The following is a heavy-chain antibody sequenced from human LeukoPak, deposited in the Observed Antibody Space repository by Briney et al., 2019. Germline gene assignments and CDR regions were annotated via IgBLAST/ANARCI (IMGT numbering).Heavy chain of an antibody. CDR2: ISYDGSNK. CDR1: GFTFSSYA. J-gene: IGHJ4*02. Sequence: SGGSLRLSCAASGFTFSSYAMHWVRQAPGKGLEWVAVISYDGSNKYYADSVKGRFTISRDNSKNTLYLQMNSLRAEDTAVYYCATTGYYKFYFDYWGQGTLVTVSS. D-gene: IGHD3-9*01. V-gene: IGHV3-30*14. CDR3: ATTGYYKFYFDY.